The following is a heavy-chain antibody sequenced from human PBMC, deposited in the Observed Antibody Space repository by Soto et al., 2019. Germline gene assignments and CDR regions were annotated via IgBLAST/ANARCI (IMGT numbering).Heavy chain of an antibody. V-gene: IGHV4-31*11. D-gene: IGHD3-16*01. J-gene: IGHJ4*02. CDR1: GGSIKTGGYY. CDR2: IYYSGTT. Sequence: SETLSLTCAVSGGSIKTGGYYWTWIRQLPGKGLEWIGDIYYSGTTWYNPSLKSRVTMSVDTSKSQFSLKLTSVTAADTAVYYCARGFGGERPNFDYWGQGTLVTVSS. CDR3: ARGFGGERPNFDY.